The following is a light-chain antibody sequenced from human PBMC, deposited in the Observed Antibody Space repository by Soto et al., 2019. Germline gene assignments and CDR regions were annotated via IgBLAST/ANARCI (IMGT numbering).Light chain of an antibody. CDR2: DVN. J-gene: IGLJ3*02. CDR1: SSDVGDYNY. Sequence: QSALTQPRSVSGSPGQSVTISCTGASSDVGDYNYVSWYQQHPGKAPKLMIYDVNQRPSGVPDRFSGSKSGNTASLTISGLQAEDEADYYCCSYAGSYTGVFGGGTKLTVL. V-gene: IGLV2-11*01. CDR3: CSYAGSYTGV.